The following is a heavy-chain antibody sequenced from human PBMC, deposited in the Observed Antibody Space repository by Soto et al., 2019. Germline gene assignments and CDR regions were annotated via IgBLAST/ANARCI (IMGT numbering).Heavy chain of an antibody. CDR3: ARDFLVRQWLRPPTPYYYYYMDV. CDR1: GFTFSSYA. CDR2: ISSNGGST. D-gene: IGHD5-12*01. Sequence: EVQLVESGGGLVQPGGSLRLSCAASGFTFSSYAMHWVRQAPGKGLEYVSAISSNGGSTYYANSVKGRFTISRDNSKNPLYLQMGSLRAEDMAVYYCARDFLVRQWLRPPTPYYYYYMDVWGKGTTVTVSS. J-gene: IGHJ6*03. V-gene: IGHV3-64*01.